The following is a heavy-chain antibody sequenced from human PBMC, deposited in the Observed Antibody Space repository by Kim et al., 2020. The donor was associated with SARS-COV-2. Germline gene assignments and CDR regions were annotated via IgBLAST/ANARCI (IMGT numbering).Heavy chain of an antibody. CDR1: GFTSSIYA. CDR2: ISNSGENT. CDR3: VRDLTYNSAY. D-gene: IGHD1-1*01. Sequence: GGSLRLSCAASGFTSSIYAMSWVRQAPGKGLEWVSTISNSGENTHYANSVEGRFTTSRDNSKHMLYLQMYSLRAEDTAVYYCVRDLTYNSAYWGQGTLVT. V-gene: IGHV3-23*01. J-gene: IGHJ4*02.